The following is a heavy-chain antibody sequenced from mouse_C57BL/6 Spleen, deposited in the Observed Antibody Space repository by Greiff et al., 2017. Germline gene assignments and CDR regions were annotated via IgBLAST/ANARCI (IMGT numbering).Heavy chain of an antibody. Sequence: EVKLVESGGDLVKPGGSLKLSCAASGFTFSSSGMSWVRQTPDKRLEWVATISSGGSYTYYPDRVKGRFTISRANAKNTLYLQMSSLKSEDTAVNDCARHEGDVQYFDYWGQGTTLTVSS. CDR1: GFTFSSSG. D-gene: IGHD3-3*01. CDR2: ISSGGSYT. V-gene: IGHV5-6*02. CDR3: ARHEGDVQYFDY. J-gene: IGHJ2*01.